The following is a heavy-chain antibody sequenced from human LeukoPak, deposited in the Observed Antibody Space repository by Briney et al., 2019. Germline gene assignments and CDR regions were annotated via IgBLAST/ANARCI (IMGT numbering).Heavy chain of an antibody. J-gene: IGHJ4*02. CDR1: GYTFTSYH. V-gene: IGHV1-8*03. CDR2: MNPYSGDR. Sequence: AASVKVSCKTSGYTFTSYHINWVRQATGLGLEWMGWMNPYSGDRGYAQKFQGRVSITSDTSISTAYLELSSLRSDDTAVYFCARTTSLTASGYDYWGQGTLVTVSS. D-gene: IGHD4-17*01. CDR3: ARTTSLTASGYDY.